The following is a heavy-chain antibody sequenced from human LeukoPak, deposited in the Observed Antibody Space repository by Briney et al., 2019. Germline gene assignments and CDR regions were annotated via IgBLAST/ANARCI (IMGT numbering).Heavy chain of an antibody. Sequence: ASVKVSCKVSGYTLTELSMHWVRQAPGKGLEWMGGFDPEDGETIYAQKFQGRVTMTEDTSTDTAYMELSSLRSEDTAVYYCATDLGYDILTGWGYNWFDPWGQGTLVTVSS. CDR2: FDPEDGET. CDR1: GYTLTELS. V-gene: IGHV1-24*01. CDR3: ATDLGYDILTGWGYNWFDP. D-gene: IGHD3-9*01. J-gene: IGHJ5*02.